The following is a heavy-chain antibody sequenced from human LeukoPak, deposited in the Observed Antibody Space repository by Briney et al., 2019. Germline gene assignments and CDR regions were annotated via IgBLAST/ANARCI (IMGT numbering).Heavy chain of an antibody. V-gene: IGHV3-23*01. CDR2: ISGSGGST. CDR3: ANFYGGKGY. CDR1: GFTFSSYA. J-gene: IGHJ4*02. D-gene: IGHD4-23*01. Sequence: GGSLTLSCAASGFTFSSYAMSWVRQAQGKGLEWVSAISGSGGSTYYADSVKGRLTISRDNSKNTLYLLMNSLRAEDTAVYYCANFYGGKGYWGQGTLVTVSS.